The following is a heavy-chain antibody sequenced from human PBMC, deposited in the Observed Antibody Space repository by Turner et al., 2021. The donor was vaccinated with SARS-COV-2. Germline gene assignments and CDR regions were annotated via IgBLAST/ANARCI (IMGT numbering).Heavy chain of an antibody. V-gene: IGHV1-2*02. J-gene: IGHJ2*01. CDR3: ARGLRDFDL. Sequence: HVQLLQSGVEVKKPGSSVKVSCKASGYTCTGYHMHWVRQAPGQGLEWMGWNNPNSGGTNYAQKFQGRVTMTRDTSISTAYMELSRLRSDDTAVYYCARGLRDFDLWGRGTLVTVSS. CDR1: GYTCTGYH. D-gene: IGHD3-10*01. CDR2: NNPNSGGT.